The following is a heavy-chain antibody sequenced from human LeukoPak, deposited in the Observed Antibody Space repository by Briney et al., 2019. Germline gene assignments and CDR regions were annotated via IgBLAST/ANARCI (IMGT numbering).Heavy chain of an antibody. V-gene: IGHV1-18*01. CDR2: ISAYNGNT. J-gene: IGHJ6*02. CDR1: GYTFTSYG. CDR3: ARVGITTYDYYYYYGMDV. D-gene: IGHD3-3*01. Sequence: EASVKVSCKASGYTFTSYGISWVRQAPGQGLEWMGWISAYNGNTNYAQKLQGRVTMTTDTSTSTAYMELRSLRSDDTAVYYCARVGITTYDYYYYYGMDVWGQGTTATVSS.